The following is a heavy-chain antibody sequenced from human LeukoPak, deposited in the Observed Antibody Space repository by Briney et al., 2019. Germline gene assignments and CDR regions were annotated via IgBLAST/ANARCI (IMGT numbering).Heavy chain of an antibody. CDR2: IWYDGSNK. D-gene: IGHD2-15*01. CDR1: GFTFSSYG. J-gene: IGHJ4*02. Sequence: GGSLRLSCAASGFTFSSYGMHWVRQAPGKGLEWVAVIWYDGSNKYYADSVKGRFTISRDNSKNTLYLQMNSLRAEDTAVYYCAMSSGGQHYFDCWGQGTLVTVSS. V-gene: IGHV3-33*01. CDR3: AMSSGGQHYFDC.